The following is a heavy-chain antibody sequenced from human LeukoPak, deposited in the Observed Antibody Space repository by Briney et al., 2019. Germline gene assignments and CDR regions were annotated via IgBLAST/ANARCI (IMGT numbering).Heavy chain of an antibody. CDR1: GFTFSSYS. J-gene: IGHJ4*02. V-gene: IGHV3-21*01. CDR2: ISSSSSYI. D-gene: IGHD5-18*01. CDR3: ARDKDGYSYGIFDY. Sequence: GGSLRLSCAASGFTFSSYSMNWVRQAPGKGLEWVSSISSSSSYIYYADSVKGRFTISRDNAKNSLYLQMNGLRAEDTAVYYCARDKDGYSYGIFDYWGQGTLVTVSS.